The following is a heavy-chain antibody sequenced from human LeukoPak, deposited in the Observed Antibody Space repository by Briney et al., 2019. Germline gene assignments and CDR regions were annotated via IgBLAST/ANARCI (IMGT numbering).Heavy chain of an antibody. Sequence: GESLQISCQGSGYSFPNYWIGWVRQTPGKGLEWMAIIFPGDSDTRYNPSFEGQVTISADLSTSTAYLQWSSLKASDTAVYYCARPGGSGSRYYFYGINAWGQGTTVTVSS. D-gene: IGHD3-10*01. CDR3: ARPGGSGSRYYFYGINA. V-gene: IGHV5-51*01. CDR2: IFPGDSDT. J-gene: IGHJ6*02. CDR1: GYSFPNYW.